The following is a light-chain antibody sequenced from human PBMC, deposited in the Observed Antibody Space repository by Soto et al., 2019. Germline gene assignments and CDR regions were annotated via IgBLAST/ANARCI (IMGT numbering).Light chain of an antibody. J-gene: IGKJ1*01. V-gene: IGKV2-24*01. CDR3: MQLTPFPWT. CDR1: HSLVHSNGDTY. CDR2: KIS. Sequence: DVVMTQTPLPSPVTLGQPASIYCRSSHSLVHSNGDTYLTWYQQRPGQPPRLLIYKISKRFSGVPDRFSGSGAGTDFTLKISRVEAEDVWVYYCMQLTPFPWTFGQGTMVEIQ.